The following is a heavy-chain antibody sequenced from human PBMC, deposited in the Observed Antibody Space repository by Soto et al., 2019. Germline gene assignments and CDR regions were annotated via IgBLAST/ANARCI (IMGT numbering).Heavy chain of an antibody. D-gene: IGHD3-22*01. Sequence: QVQLVQSGAEVKKPGSSVKVSCKASGGTFSSYAISWVRQAPGQGLEWMGGIIPIFGTANYAQKFQGRVTITADESTSTAYMELSSLRSEDTAVYYCARDETSIYDSSGYYRYFDYWGQGTLVTVSS. CDR1: GGTFSSYA. V-gene: IGHV1-69*01. CDR3: ARDETSIYDSSGYYRYFDY. CDR2: IIPIFGTA. J-gene: IGHJ4*02.